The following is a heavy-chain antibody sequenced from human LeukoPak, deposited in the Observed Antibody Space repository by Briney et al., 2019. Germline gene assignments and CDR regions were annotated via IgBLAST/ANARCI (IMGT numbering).Heavy chain of an antibody. D-gene: IGHD5-18*01. Sequence: SETLSLTCTVSGGSISSYYWSWIRQLPGKGLEWIGYIYYSGSTYYNPSLKSRVTISVDTSKNQFSLKLSSVTAADTAVYYCARSIDSYDDYWGQGTLVTVSS. V-gene: IGHV4-59*01. CDR3: ARSIDSYDDY. J-gene: IGHJ4*02. CDR1: GGSISSYY. CDR2: IYYSGST.